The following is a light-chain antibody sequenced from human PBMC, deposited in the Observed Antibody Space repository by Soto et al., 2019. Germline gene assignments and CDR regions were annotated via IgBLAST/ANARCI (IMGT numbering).Light chain of an antibody. J-gene: IGKJ4*01. CDR1: QSVGSY. V-gene: IGKV3-15*01. Sequence: ERVMRQSPATLSVSPGKRATLSCRASQSVGSYLAWFQQKPGQAPRLLIFGASTRATGIPARFSGSGSGTDFTLTISSLLSEDFAVYNCQQYNYWPLTFGGGTEVEIK. CDR3: QQYNYWPLT. CDR2: GAS.